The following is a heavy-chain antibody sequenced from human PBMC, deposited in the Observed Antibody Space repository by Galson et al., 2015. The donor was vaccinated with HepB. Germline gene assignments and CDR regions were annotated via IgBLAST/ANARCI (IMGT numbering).Heavy chain of an antibody. CDR3: ARGGRPPENWFDP. CDR2: IIPIFGIA. CDR1: GGTFSSYA. V-gene: IGHV1-69*10. D-gene: IGHD3-10*01. J-gene: IGHJ5*02. Sequence: SVKVSCKASGGTFSSYAISWVRQAPGQGLEWMGGIIPIFGIANYAQKFQGRVTITADKSTSTAYMELSSLRSEDTAVYYCARGGRPPENWFDPWGQGTLVTVSS.